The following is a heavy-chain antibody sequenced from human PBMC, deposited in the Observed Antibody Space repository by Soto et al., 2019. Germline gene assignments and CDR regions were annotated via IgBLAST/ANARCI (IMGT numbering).Heavy chain of an antibody. CDR2: INHSGST. J-gene: IGHJ6*02. CDR3: ARAHDILTGPKEGYYYGMDV. CDR1: GGSFSGYY. V-gene: IGHV4-34*01. Sequence: SETLSLTCAVYGGSFSGYYWSWIRQPPGKGLEWIGEINHSGSTSYNPSLKSRVTISVDTSKNQFSLKLSSVTAADTAVYYCARAHDILTGPKEGYYYGMDVWGQGTTVT. D-gene: IGHD3-9*01.